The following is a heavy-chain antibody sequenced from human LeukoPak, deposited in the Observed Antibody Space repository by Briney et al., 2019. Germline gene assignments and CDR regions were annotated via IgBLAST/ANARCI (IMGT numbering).Heavy chain of an antibody. Sequence: SETLSLTCTVSGGSTSGGNYYWGWIRRPPGKGLEWIGGISSSGNTYYNPSLKSRITISVDTSKNHFSLKLSSVTAADTAVYYCARLGAGPTYYDFWSGYSSFYFDYWGQGTLVTVSS. J-gene: IGHJ4*02. CDR3: ARLGAGPTYYDFWSGYSSFYFDY. V-gene: IGHV4-39*02. CDR2: ISSSGNT. CDR1: GGSTSGGNYY. D-gene: IGHD3-3*01.